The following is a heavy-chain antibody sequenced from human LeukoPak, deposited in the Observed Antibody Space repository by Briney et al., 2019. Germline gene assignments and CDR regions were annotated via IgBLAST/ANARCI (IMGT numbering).Heavy chain of an antibody. CDR3: ARRIVGTSGAVDV. CDR1: GFTFSSYG. V-gene: IGHV3-23*01. J-gene: IGHJ3*01. Sequence: PGESLRLSCAASGFTFSSYGMRWVRQAPGKGLEWVSSISGSGSSTYYADSAKGRFAISRDNSMNTLHLQMNSLRVEDTAVYYCARRIVGTSGAVDVWGRGTMVTVSS. CDR2: ISGSGSST. D-gene: IGHD1-26*01.